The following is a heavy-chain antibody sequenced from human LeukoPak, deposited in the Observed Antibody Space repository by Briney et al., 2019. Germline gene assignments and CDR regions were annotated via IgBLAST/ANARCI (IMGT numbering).Heavy chain of an antibody. CDR3: ARDRPRKPTDYDFWSGYYTSDDAFDI. CDR2: IYTSGST. V-gene: IGHV4-4*07. Sequence: SETLSLTRTVSGGSISSYYWSWIRQPAGKGLEWIGRIYTSGSTNYNPSLKSRVTMSVDTSKNQFSLKLSSVTAADTAVYYCARDRPRKPTDYDFWSGYYTSDDAFDIWGQGTMVTVSS. J-gene: IGHJ3*02. D-gene: IGHD3-3*01. CDR1: GGSISSYY.